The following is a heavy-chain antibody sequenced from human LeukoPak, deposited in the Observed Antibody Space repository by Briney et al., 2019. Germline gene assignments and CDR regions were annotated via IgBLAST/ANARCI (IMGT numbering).Heavy chain of an antibody. J-gene: IGHJ4*02. CDR3: AKDPYSISWYADY. CDR2: IWNDGSNT. V-gene: IGHV3-33*06. CDR1: GFIFSNYG. D-gene: IGHD6-13*01. Sequence: GGSLRLSCAASGFIFSNYGIHWVRQAPGKGLEWVALIWNDGSNTHYVDSVKGRFTISRDNSKNTLYLQLNSLRAEDTAVYYCAKDPYSISWYADYWGQGTLVTVSS.